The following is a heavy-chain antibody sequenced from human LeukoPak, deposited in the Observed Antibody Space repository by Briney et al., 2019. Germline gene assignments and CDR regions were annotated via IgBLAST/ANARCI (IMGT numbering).Heavy chain of an antibody. Sequence: PGGSLRLSCAASGFTFSSYWMSWVRQAPGKGLEWLANIKQDGSEKYYVDSVKGRFTISRDNAKNSLYLQMNTLRAEDAAVYYCARDIVVVPAAHYFDYWGQGTLVTVSS. J-gene: IGHJ4*02. CDR1: GFTFSSYW. D-gene: IGHD2-2*01. CDR3: ARDIVVVPAAHYFDY. CDR2: IKQDGSEK. V-gene: IGHV3-7*01.